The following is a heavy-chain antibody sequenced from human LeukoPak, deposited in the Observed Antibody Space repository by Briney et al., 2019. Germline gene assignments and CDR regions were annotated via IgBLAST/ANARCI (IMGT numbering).Heavy chain of an antibody. Sequence: SETLSLTCTVSGGSISSSSYSWGWIRQPPGKGLEWIGYIYYSGSTYYNPSLKSRVTISVDTSKNQFSLKLSSVTAADTAVYYCAREGSASYGMDVWGQGTTVTVSS. V-gene: IGHV4-31*03. J-gene: IGHJ6*02. CDR1: GGSISSSSYS. CDR2: IYYSGST. CDR3: AREGSASYGMDV.